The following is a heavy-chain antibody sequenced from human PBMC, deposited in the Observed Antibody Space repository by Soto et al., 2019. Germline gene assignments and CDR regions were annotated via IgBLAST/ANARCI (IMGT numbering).Heavy chain of an antibody. CDR1: GFTFSSYA. J-gene: IGHJ3*02. V-gene: IGHV3-30-3*01. D-gene: IGHD6-13*01. CDR2: ISYDGSNK. CDR3: ARVEQQLKVVAAFDI. Sequence: LSLSCAASGFTFSSYAMHWVRQAPGKGLEWVAVISYDGSNKYYADSVKGRFTISRDNSKNTLYLQMNSLRAEDTAVYYCARVEQQLKVVAAFDIWGQGTMVTVSS.